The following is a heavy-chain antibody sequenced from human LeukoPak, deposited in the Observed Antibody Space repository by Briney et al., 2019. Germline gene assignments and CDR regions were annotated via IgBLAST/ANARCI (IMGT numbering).Heavy chain of an antibody. V-gene: IGHV3-23*01. J-gene: IGHJ4*02. Sequence: PGGSLRLSCAAPGFTFSSYIMNWVRQAPGKGLEWVSAISGSGGSTYYADSVKGRFTISRDNSKNTLYLQMNSLRAEDTAVYYCAKGGAANDYWGQGTLVTVSS. CDR2: ISGSGGST. CDR1: GFTFSSYI. D-gene: IGHD1-26*01. CDR3: AKGGAANDY.